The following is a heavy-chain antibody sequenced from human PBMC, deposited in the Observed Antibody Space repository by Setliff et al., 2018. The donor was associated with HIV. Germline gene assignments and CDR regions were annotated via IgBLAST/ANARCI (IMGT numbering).Heavy chain of an antibody. V-gene: IGHV3-23*01. CDR3: ARSQGIGNYHYYRYMDV. D-gene: IGHD2-15*01. Sequence: PGGSLRLSCAASGFTFNTYAMSWVRQAPGKGLESVSAISGSGDKTYYSDSVKGRFTISRDDAENSLFLQLDSLRDEDTAVYYCARSQGIGNYHYYRYMDVWGKGTTVTVSS. CDR1: GFTFNTYA. CDR2: ISGSGDKT. J-gene: IGHJ6*03.